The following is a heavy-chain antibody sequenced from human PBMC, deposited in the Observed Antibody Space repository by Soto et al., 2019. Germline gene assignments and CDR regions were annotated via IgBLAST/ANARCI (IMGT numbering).Heavy chain of an antibody. CDR1: GGSISSCYYY. J-gene: IGHJ2*01. V-gene: IGHV4-30-4*01. CDR3: ARVVNRPVRFDL. D-gene: IGHD2-15*01. CDR2: IYYRGST. Sequence: QVQLHESGPGLGKPSQTLSLTCTVSGGSISSCYYYRSWIRPPPGKGLEWIGYIYYRGSTYSNPALKGRVTISVDTSKNQFSLKLSSVTAADTAVYYCARVVNRPVRFDLWGRGTLVTVSS.